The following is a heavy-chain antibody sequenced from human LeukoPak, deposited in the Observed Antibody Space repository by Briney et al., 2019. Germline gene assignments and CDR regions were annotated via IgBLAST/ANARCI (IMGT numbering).Heavy chain of an antibody. J-gene: IGHJ5*02. V-gene: IGHV4-38-2*02. CDR2: IYHSGST. CDR3: AREIPIPKIPVVRGWFDP. D-gene: IGHD2-21*01. CDR1: GYSINSDSY. Sequence: SETLSLTCTVSGYSINSDSYWGWIRQPPGKGLEWIGTIYHSGSTYYNPSLRGRVTISVDKSKSQFSLDLSSVTAADTAVYYCAREIPIPKIPVVRGWFDPWGQGTLVTVSS.